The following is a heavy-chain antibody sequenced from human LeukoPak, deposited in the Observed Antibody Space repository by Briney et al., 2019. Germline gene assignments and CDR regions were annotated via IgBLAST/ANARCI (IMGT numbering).Heavy chain of an antibody. Sequence: GGSLRLSCAASGFTFSSYSMNWVRQAPGKGLEWVSYISSSSSTIYYADSVKGRFTISRDNAKNSLYLQMNSLRAEDTAAYYCARQSVYYGGAFDIWGQGTMVTVSS. CDR2: ISSSSSTI. CDR1: GFTFSSYS. D-gene: IGHD3-10*01. CDR3: ARQSVYYGGAFDI. V-gene: IGHV3-48*04. J-gene: IGHJ3*02.